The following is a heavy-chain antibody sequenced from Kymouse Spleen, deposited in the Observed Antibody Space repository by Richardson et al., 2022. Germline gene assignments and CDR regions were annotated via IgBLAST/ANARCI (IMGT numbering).Heavy chain of an antibody. Sequence: QVQLVESGGGVVQPGRSLRLSCAASGFTFSSYGMHWVRQAPGKGLEWVAVISYDGSNKYYADSVKGRFTISRDNSKNTLYLQMNSLRAEDTAVYYCAKENWNTGYYYGMDVWGQGTTVTVSS. J-gene: IGHJ6*02. V-gene: IGHV3-30*18. CDR3: AKENWNTGYYYGMDV. CDR1: GFTFSSYG. D-gene: IGHD1-1*01,IGHD1-20*01,IGHD1-7*01. CDR2: ISYDGSNK.